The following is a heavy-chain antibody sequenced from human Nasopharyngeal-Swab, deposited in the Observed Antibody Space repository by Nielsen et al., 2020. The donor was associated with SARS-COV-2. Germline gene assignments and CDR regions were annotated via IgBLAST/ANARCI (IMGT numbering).Heavy chain of an antibody. CDR1: GFTFSSYA. V-gene: IGHV3-23*01. J-gene: IGHJ4*02. CDR2: ISGSGGST. Sequence: GESLKISCAASGFTFSSYAMSWVRQAPGKGLEWVSAISGSGGSTYYADSVKGRFTISRDNAKNSLYLQMNSLRAEDTALYYCAKGLVRYCGGDCYSFDYWGQGTLVTVSS. D-gene: IGHD2-21*02. CDR3: AKGLVRYCGGDCYSFDY.